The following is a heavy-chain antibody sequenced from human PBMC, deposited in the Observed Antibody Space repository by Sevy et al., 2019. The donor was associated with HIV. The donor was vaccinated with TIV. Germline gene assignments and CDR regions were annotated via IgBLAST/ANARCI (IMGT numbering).Heavy chain of an antibody. J-gene: IGHJ5*02. Sequence: GGYLRLSCAASGFTFSDYYMSWIRQAPGKGLEWISYISSSGSTIYYADSVKGRFTISRDNAKNSLYLQMNSLRAEDTAMYYCASAAGVPFLEWLLDDPRNNWFDPWGQGTLVTVSS. CDR3: ASAAGVPFLEWLLDDPRNNWFDP. D-gene: IGHD3-3*01. CDR1: GFTFSDYY. V-gene: IGHV3-11*01. CDR2: ISSSGSTI.